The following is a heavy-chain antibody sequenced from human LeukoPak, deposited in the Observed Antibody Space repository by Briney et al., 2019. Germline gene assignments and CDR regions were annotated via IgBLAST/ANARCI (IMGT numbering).Heavy chain of an antibody. CDR2: ISAYNGNT. J-gene: IGHJ5*02. CDR3: ARGSEWLTRRHTWFDP. CDR1: SYTFTNYA. D-gene: IGHD3-3*01. V-gene: IGHV1-18*01. Sequence: ASAKVSCKASSYTFTNYAFTWVRQAPGQGLEWMGWISAYNGNTNYAQKLQGRVTMTTDTSTSTAYMELRSLRSDDTAVYYCARGSEWLTRRHTWFDPWGQGTLVTVSS.